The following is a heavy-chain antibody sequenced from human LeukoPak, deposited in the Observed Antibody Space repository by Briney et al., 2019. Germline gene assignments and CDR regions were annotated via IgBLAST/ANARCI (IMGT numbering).Heavy chain of an antibody. J-gene: IGHJ5*02. Sequence: ASVKVSCKVSGSSVTDRSMNWVRQDPGNGLEWMGGFDPEDGERVYAQKFEGRVTMTEDTSTDTAYMELNNLTSADTAVYYCTAGYAAWGQGTLVSV. D-gene: IGHD3-16*01. CDR3: TAGYAA. CDR1: GSSVTDRS. V-gene: IGHV1-24*01. CDR2: FDPEDGER.